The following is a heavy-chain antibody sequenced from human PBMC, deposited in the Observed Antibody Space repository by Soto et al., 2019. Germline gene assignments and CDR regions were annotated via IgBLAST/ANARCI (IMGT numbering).Heavy chain of an antibody. J-gene: IGHJ5*02. V-gene: IGHV4-31*03. D-gene: IGHD5-18*01. Sequence: QVQLQESGPGLVKPLQTLSLTCTVSGGSISSGGYYWSWIRQHPGKGLEWIGYIYYSGRTYYNPSLKSRVTIAVDTSKMQFSLKLSSVTAADTAVYYCARGYSYGNWFDPWGQGTLVTVSS. CDR3: ARGYSYGNWFDP. CDR1: GGSISSGGYY. CDR2: IYYSGRT.